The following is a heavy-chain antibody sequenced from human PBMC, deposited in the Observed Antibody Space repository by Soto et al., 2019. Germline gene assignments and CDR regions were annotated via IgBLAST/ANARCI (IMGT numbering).Heavy chain of an antibody. Sequence: QVLLVQSGAEVKKPGSSVKISCKASGGSFGNSAINWVRQTPGQGLEWLGGSIPVYRTLNYAQKFQGRVTITADESTGTAYMTLNSLASNDTAVYYCATGVIWIGYFTVDSWGQGTRVTVSS. CDR1: GGSFGNSA. CDR3: ATGVIWIGYFTVDS. D-gene: IGHD3-3*01. CDR2: SIPVYRTL. J-gene: IGHJ4*02. V-gene: IGHV1-69*01.